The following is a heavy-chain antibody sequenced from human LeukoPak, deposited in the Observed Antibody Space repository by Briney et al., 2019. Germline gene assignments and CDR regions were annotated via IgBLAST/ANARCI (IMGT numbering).Heavy chain of an antibody. D-gene: IGHD2-2*01. J-gene: IGHJ4*02. Sequence: ASVKVSCKTSGYTFSNYGVSWVRQAPGQGLEWMGWISAYNNNTNYAQKFQGRLTMTTDTSTSTAYMELRSLRSDDTAVYYCARGARISSSWNSSVWGQGTLITVS. CDR1: GYTFSNYG. CDR2: ISAYNNNT. V-gene: IGHV1-18*01. CDR3: ARGARISSSWNSSV.